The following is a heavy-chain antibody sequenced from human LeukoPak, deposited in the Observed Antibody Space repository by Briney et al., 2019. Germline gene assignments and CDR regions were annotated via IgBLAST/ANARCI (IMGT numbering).Heavy chain of an antibody. Sequence: ASVKVSYKASGYTFTRHYMHWVRQAPGQGLEWMGWISAYNGHTNYAQRLQGRVTMTTDTSTNTAYLEMRSLRSDDTAVYYCAREHFASYSDSGAYYYFLDYWGQGTLVTVSS. V-gene: IGHV1-18*04. CDR2: ISAYNGHT. CDR1: GYTFTRHY. D-gene: IGHD3-22*01. CDR3: AREHFASYSDSGAYYYFLDY. J-gene: IGHJ4*02.